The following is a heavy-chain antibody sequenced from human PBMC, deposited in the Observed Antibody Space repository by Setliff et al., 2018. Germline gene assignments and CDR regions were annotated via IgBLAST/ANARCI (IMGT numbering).Heavy chain of an antibody. D-gene: IGHD3-3*01. CDR1: GYTFRQSI. J-gene: IGHJ5*02. CDR2: IGVYSGNT. CDR3: MRLVRFCSRTVCQRTSGDEA. Sequence: GASVKVSCKASGYTFRQSIVSWVRQAPGQGLDWLGWIGVYSGNTYSAQRFQGRVSLTTDESTNTAYLELRGLRSDDTAVYYCMRLVRFCSRTVCQRTSGDEAWGQGTLVTVSS. V-gene: IGHV1-18*01.